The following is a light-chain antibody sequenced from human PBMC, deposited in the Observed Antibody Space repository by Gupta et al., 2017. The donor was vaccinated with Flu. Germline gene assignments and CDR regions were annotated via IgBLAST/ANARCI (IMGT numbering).Light chain of an antibody. V-gene: IGLV2-8*01. Sequence: QPALTQPPSASGSPGESVTIFCTGTRSDVGDYDYVSWYQQHPGKAPKLIIYEVTKRPSGVPDRFAGSKSGSTASLTVSGLQPEDEADYACSSYGDNSIFVVFGGGTKLTVL. J-gene: IGLJ2*01. CDR1: RSDVGDYDY. CDR3: SSYGDNSIFVV. CDR2: EVT.